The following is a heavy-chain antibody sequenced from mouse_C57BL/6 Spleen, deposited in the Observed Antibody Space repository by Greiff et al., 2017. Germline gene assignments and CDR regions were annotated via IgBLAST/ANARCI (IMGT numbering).Heavy chain of an antibody. J-gene: IGHJ3*01. CDR2: IDPSDSET. V-gene: IGHV1-52*01. CDR1: GYTFTSYW. D-gene: IGHD1-1*01. CDR3: ARGNYYGSTPAY. Sequence: VQLQQPGAELVRPGSSVTLSCKASGYTFTSYWMHWVKQRPIQGLEWIGNIDPSDSETHYNQKFKDKATLTVDKSSRTAYMQLSSLTSEDSAVYDWARGNYYGSTPAYWGQGTLVTVSA.